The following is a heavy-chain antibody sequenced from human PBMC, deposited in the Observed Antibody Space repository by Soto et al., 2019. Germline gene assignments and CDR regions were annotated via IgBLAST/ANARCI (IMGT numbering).Heavy chain of an antibody. CDR3: ARTYSYASRGAHGMDV. J-gene: IGHJ6*02. CDR2: ISQSGST. V-gene: IGHV4-38-2*01. CDR1: DYSITSGHY. Sequence: KPSETLSLTCVVSDYSITSGHYWGWIRQPPGEGLEWIGTISQSGSTYYNPSLKSRVTISLDTSNNQLSLSLSSVTAADTAVYYCARTYSYASRGAHGMDVWGHGTTVTVSS. D-gene: IGHD3-10*01.